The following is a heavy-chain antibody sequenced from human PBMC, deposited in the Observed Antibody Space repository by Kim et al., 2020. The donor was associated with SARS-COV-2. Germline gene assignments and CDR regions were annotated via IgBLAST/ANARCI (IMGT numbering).Heavy chain of an antibody. CDR3: ARAIAVAGTGDYFDY. J-gene: IGHJ4*02. CDR1: GGSISSYY. V-gene: IGHV4-59*13. Sequence: SETLSLTCTVSGGSISSYYWSWIRQPPGKGLEWIGYIYYSGSTNYNPTLKSRVTISVVTSKNQFSLKLSSVTAADTAVYYCARAIAVAGTGDYFDYWGQGTLVTVSS. D-gene: IGHD6-19*01. CDR2: IYYSGST.